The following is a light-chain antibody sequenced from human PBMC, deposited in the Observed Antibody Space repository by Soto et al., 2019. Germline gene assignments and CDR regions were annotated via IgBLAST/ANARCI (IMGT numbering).Light chain of an antibody. J-gene: IGKJ1*01. CDR2: WAS. CDR1: QSLFYSYNNYNY. Sequence: IVMTQSPDSLAVSLGERATINCKSSQSLFYSYNNYNYLAWYQQKPGQPPKVLIYWASTRASGAPDRFSGSGSGTEFTLTISSLQAEDVAVYYCQEYLNSLPAFGQGTKVDIK. V-gene: IGKV4-1*01. CDR3: QEYLNSLPA.